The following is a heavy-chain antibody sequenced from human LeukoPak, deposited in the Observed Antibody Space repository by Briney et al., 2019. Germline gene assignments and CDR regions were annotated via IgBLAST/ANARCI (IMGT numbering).Heavy chain of an antibody. CDR3: ASTTADDAFDI. V-gene: IGHV1-8*03. CDR1: GYTFTSYA. CDR2: MNPNSGNT. Sequence: GASVKVSCKASGYTFTSYAMNWVRQAPGQGLEWMGWMNPNSGNTGYAQKFQGRVTITRNTSISTAYMELSSLRSEDTAVYYCASTTADDAFDIWGQGTMVTVSS. D-gene: IGHD4-11*01. J-gene: IGHJ3*02.